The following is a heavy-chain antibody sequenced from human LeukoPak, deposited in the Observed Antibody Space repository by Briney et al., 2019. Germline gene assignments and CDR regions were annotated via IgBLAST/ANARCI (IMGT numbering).Heavy chain of an antibody. CDR2: ISSGGTTI. CDR1: GFTFSNYA. Sequence: GGSLRLSCAASGFTFSNYALNWVRQAPGKGLEWVSYISSGGTTIYYADSVKGRFTISRDNAKNSVYLQMNSLRAEDTAVYYCVRERGLLFDYWGQGTLVTVSS. CDR3: VRERGLLFDY. D-gene: IGHD3-10*01. V-gene: IGHV3-48*03. J-gene: IGHJ4*02.